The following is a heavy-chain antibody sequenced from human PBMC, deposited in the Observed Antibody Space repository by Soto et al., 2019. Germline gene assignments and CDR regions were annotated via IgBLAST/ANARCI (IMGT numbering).Heavy chain of an antibody. CDR2: ISGSGGST. V-gene: IGHV3-23*01. D-gene: IGHD3-9*01. CDR1: GFTFSSYA. Sequence: PGGSLRLSCAASGFTFSSYAMSRVRQAPGKGLEWVSAISGSGGSTYYPDSVKGRFTISRDNSKNTLYLQMNSLRAEDTAVYHCGRTMHYDTSTGSRSGLDVWGQGTTVTVSS. J-gene: IGHJ6*02. CDR3: GRTMHYDTSTGSRSGLDV.